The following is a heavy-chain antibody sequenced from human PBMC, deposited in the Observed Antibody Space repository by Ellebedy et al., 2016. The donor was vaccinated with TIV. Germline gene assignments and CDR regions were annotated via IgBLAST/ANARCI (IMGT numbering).Heavy chain of an antibody. J-gene: IGHJ4*02. CDR2: ISYDGSNK. V-gene: IGHV3-30*18. Sequence: GGSLRLXXAASGFTFSSYGMHWVRQAPGKGLEWVAVISYDGSNKYYADSVKGRFTISRDNSKNTLYLQMNSLRAEDTAVYYCAKVRIAVAKRGDFDYWGQGTLVTVSS. D-gene: IGHD6-19*01. CDR1: GFTFSSYG. CDR3: AKVRIAVAKRGDFDY.